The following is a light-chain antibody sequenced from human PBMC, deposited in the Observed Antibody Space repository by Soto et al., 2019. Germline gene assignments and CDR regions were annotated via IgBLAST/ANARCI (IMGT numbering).Light chain of an antibody. J-gene: IGLJ1*01. CDR1: SSDVGSYNR. CDR2: EVS. Sequence: QSVLTQPPSVSGSPGQSVTISCTGTSSDVGSYNRVSWYQQPPGTAPKLMIYEVSNRPPGVPDRFSGSKSGNTASLTISGLQAEDEADYYCSSYTSSSTDVFGTGTKVTVL. V-gene: IGLV2-18*02. CDR3: SSYTSSSTDV.